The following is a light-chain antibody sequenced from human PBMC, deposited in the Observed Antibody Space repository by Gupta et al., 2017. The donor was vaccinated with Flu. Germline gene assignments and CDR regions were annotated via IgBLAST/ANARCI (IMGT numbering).Light chain of an antibody. V-gene: IGLV3-9*01. CDR1: NIGSKN. J-gene: IGLJ2*01. CDR2: RDN. Sequence: TCGGNNIGSKNVHWYQQKPGQAPVLVIYRDNNRPSGIPERFSGPNSGNTATLTISRAQAGDEADYYCQVWVSSTVVFGGGTKLTVL. CDR3: QVWVSSTVV.